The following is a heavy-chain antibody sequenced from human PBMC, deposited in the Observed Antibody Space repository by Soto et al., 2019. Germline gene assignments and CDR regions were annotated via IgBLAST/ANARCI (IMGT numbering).Heavy chain of an antibody. D-gene: IGHD3-10*01. CDR1: GYTFTGYY. V-gene: IGHV1-2*02. Sequence: QVQLVQSGAEVKKPGASVKVSCKASGYTFTGYYMHWVRQAPGQGLEWMGWINPNSGGTNYAQKFQGRVTMTRDTSISTAYRELTRLRSDDTAVYYCARLGTYYYGSGRRGIDVWGQGATVTVS. CDR2: INPNSGGT. CDR3: ARLGTYYYGSGRRGIDV. J-gene: IGHJ6*02.